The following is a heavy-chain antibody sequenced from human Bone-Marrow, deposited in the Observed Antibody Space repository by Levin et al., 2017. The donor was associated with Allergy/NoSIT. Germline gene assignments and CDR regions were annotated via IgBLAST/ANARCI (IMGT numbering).Heavy chain of an antibody. CDR1: GESITSGRYY. D-gene: IGHD6-19*01. Sequence: SETLSLTCSVSGESITSGRYYWTWIRQPAGTRLEWIGRIYSTGSTDYNAALRRRATISLDTSENQFSLTLTSLTAADTAMYYCASDLLEGSYSSGFFRTWGQGTLVTVSS. V-gene: IGHV4-61*02. CDR3: ASDLLEGSYSSGFFRT. CDR2: IYSTGST. J-gene: IGHJ1*01.